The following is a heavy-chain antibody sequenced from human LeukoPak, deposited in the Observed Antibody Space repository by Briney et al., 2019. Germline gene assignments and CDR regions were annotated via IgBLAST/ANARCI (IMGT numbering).Heavy chain of an antibody. CDR3: ARRRDLYSGSYYPFDY. V-gene: IGHV5-51*01. CDR1: GYSFPNYW. J-gene: IGHJ4*02. CDR2: IYPGDSDA. D-gene: IGHD1-26*01. Sequence: GESLKISCKGSGYSFPNYWIGWVRQMAGKGLKWMGIIYPGDSDARYSPSFQGQVTISADKSISTAYLQWSSLKASDTAMYYCARRRDLYSGSYYPFDYWGQGTLVTVPS.